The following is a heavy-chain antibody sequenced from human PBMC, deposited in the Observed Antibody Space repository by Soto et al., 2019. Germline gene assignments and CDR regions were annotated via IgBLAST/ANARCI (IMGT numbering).Heavy chain of an antibody. D-gene: IGHD1-1*01. CDR3: ARVVPGTTFRDNWFDP. V-gene: IGHV1-8*01. J-gene: IGHJ5*02. Sequence: ASVKVSCKASGYTFITYDINWVRQATGQGLEWMGWMNPSNGNAGYAQNFQGRVTMTRNTSISTAYMELSSLRSDDTAVYYCARVVPGTTFRDNWFDPWGQGTLVTVSS. CDR2: MNPSNGNA. CDR1: GYTFITYD.